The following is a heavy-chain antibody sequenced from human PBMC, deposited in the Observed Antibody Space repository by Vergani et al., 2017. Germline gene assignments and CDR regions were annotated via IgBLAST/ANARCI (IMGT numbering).Heavy chain of an antibody. CDR2: IIPIFGTA. CDR3: ARGRVAGVVIRPVLGRRYYFDY. J-gene: IGHJ4*02. Sequence: QVQLVQSGAEVKKPGSSVKVSCKASGGTFSSYAISWVRQAPGQGLEWMGGIIPIFGTANYAQKFQGKVTITADESPSTAYMELSSLRSEDTAVYYCARGRVAGVVIRPVLGRRYYFDYWGQGTLVTVSS. V-gene: IGHV1-69*01. D-gene: IGHD3-3*01. CDR1: GGTFSSYA.